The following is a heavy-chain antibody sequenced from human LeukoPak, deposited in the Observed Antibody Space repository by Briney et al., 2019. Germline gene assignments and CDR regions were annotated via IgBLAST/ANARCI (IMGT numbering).Heavy chain of an antibody. CDR3: ARVPFAIGTTRVAAFDI. J-gene: IGHJ3*02. CDR2: VNWNGGST. Sequence: GWALGLSCAASGFTFDDYGMSWVGQAPGKGREGVSGVNWNGGSTGYAASVKGRFTISRDNAKNSLYLQINSLRAEDTALYHCARVPFAIGTTRVAAFDIWGQPTMVTVSS. V-gene: IGHV3-20*01. CDR1: GFTFDDYG. D-gene: IGHD1-1*01.